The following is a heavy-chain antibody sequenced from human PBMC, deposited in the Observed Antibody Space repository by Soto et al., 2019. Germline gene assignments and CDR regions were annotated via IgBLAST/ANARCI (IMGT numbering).Heavy chain of an antibody. CDR2: ILSSSGSI. CDR1: GLTFSSFS. Sequence: EVQLVESGGGLVKPGGSLRLSCAASGLTFSSFSFNWVRQAPGKGLEWVSFILSSSGSIYYADSVKGRFTISRANAKNSLSPQMTSLIPEAPSSYYSAGGSGALLFLLGFYF. D-gene: IGHD2-21*02. CDR3: AGGSGALLFLLGFYF. J-gene: IGHJ1*01. V-gene: IGHV3-21*04.